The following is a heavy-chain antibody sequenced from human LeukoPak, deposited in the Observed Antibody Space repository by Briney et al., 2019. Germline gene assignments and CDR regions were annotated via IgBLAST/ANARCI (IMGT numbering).Heavy chain of an antibody. D-gene: IGHD6-13*01. CDR3: ARHPRIAAAGIDY. CDR1: GGSINNYY. J-gene: IGHJ4*02. Sequence: SETLSLTCTVSGGSINNYYWSWIRQPPGKGLERIGYIYYSGSTNYNPSLKSRVTISLDTSKNQFSLKLSSVTAADTAVYYCARHPRIAAAGIDYWGQGTLVTVSS. CDR2: IYYSGST. V-gene: IGHV4-59*08.